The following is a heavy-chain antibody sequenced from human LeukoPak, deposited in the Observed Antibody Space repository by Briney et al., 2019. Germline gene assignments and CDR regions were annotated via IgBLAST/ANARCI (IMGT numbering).Heavy chain of an antibody. J-gene: IGHJ3*02. CDR1: GFTFSSYA. V-gene: IGHV3-64D*06. CDR2: ISSNGGST. CDR3: VTAYYYDSSGYYYVGAFDI. Sequence: GGSLRLSCSASGFTFSSYAMHWVRQAPGKGLEYVSAISSNGGSTYYADSVKGRFTISRDNSKNTLYLQMSSLRAEDTAVYYCVTAYYYDSSGYYYVGAFDIWGQGTMVTVSS. D-gene: IGHD3-22*01.